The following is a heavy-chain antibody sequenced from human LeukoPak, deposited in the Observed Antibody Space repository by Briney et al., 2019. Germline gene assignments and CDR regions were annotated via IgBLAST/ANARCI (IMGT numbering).Heavy chain of an antibody. CDR2: MNPNSGNT. J-gene: IGHJ1*01. CDR3: ARRADYYDSSCYQH. D-gene: IGHD3-22*01. V-gene: IGHV1-8*01. CDR1: GYTFTSYD. Sequence: ASVRVSCKASGYTFTSYDINWVRQATGQGLEWMGWMNPNSGNTGYAQKFQGRVTMTRDTSISTVYMELSSLRSEDTAVYYCARRADYYDSSCYQHWGQGTPVTVSS.